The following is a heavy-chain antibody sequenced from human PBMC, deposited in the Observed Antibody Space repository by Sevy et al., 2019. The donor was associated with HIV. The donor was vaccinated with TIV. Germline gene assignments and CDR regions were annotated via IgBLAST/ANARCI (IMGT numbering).Heavy chain of an antibody. J-gene: IGHJ3*01. Sequence: ASVKVSCKSSGDTFNTYAISWVRQAPGQRLEWMGGIIPVLRSPDYAKMFQDRLTITADESTTTVYMELSGLRSDDTAIYYSARHRQLLILIPDGFDVWGQGTLVTVSS. V-gene: IGHV1-69*13. CDR1: GDTFNTYA. CDR3: ARHRQLLILIPDGFDV. D-gene: IGHD6-19*01. CDR2: IIPVLRSP.